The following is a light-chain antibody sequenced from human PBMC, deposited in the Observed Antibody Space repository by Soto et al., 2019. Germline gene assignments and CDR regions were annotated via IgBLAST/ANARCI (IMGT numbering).Light chain of an antibody. CDR2: STN. Sequence: QAVVTQEPSFSVSPGGTVNLTCGLSSGSVSTSYYPSWYQQTPGQAPRTLIYSTNTRSSGVPDRFSGSILGNKAALTIAGAQADDESDYYCVLYMGSGMRVFGGGTKLTVL. V-gene: IGLV8-61*01. CDR3: VLYMGSGMRV. CDR1: SGSVSTSYY. J-gene: IGLJ2*01.